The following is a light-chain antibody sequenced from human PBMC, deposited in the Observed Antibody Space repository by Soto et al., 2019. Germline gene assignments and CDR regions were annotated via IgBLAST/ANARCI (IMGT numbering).Light chain of an antibody. CDR3: QQRSSWLT. Sequence: IVLTQSPGTLSLSPGERATLSCRASHSIGDYLAWYQHRLAQAPRLLIYDASKRATGIPARFNGSGSGTDFTLTITSLEPEDFAVYYCQQRSSWLTFGGGTKVDIK. J-gene: IGKJ4*01. CDR2: DAS. V-gene: IGKV3-11*01. CDR1: HSIGDY.